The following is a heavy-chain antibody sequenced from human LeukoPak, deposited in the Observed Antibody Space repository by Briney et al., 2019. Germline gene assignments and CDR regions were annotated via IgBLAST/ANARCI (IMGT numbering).Heavy chain of an antibody. J-gene: IGHJ6*03. CDR3: ARNTYGSGSYYRYHYYYYMDV. D-gene: IGHD3-10*01. Sequence: PGGSLRLSCAASGFTFSSYSMHWVRQAPGKGLEWVAVISYDGSNKYYADSVKGRFTISRDNSKNTMYLQMNSLRAEDTAVYYCARNTYGSGSYYRYHYYYYMDVWGKGTTVTISS. V-gene: IGHV3-30*04. CDR2: ISYDGSNK. CDR1: GFTFSSYS.